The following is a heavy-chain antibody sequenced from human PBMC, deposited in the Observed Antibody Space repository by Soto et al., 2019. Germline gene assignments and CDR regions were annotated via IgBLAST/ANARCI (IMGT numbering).Heavy chain of an antibody. D-gene: IGHD2-15*01. V-gene: IGHV4-59*08. CDR3: ARRIVILAADYGMDV. J-gene: IGHJ6*02. CDR2: IHYSGST. Sequence: SETLSLTCTVSCGSISSYYWTWIRQPPGKRLEWIGYIHYSGSTNYSPSLKSRVTISVDTSKKQFSLKLSSVTAADTAVYYCARRIVILAADYGMDVWGQGTTVTVSS. CDR1: CGSISSYY.